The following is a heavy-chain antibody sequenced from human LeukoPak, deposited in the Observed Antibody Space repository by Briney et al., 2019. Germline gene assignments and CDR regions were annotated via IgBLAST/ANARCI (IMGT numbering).Heavy chain of an antibody. CDR1: GFTFSSYA. V-gene: IGHV3-23*01. CDR3: AKFQWELLTFDY. D-gene: IGHD1-26*01. CDR2: ISGSGGST. Sequence: PGGSLRLSCAASGFTFSSYAMSWVRQAPGKGLEWVSAISGSGGSTYYADSVKGRFTISGDNSKNTLYLQMNSLRAEDTAVYYCAKFQWELLTFDYWGQGTLVTVSS. J-gene: IGHJ4*02.